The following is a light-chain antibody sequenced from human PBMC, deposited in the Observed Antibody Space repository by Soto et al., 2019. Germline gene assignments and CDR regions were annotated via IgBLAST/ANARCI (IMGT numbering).Light chain of an antibody. CDR3: QQYDSLPRT. V-gene: IGKV3-15*01. CDR1: QSVSSN. J-gene: IGKJ1*01. CDR2: GAS. Sequence: ELVMTQAPAPLAVSPGGRCTLSCPASQSVSSNLAWYQQKHGQXARXXIYGASTRATGIPARFSGSGSGTELTITIGRLEPEDCEVYDCQQYDSLPRTFGQGTKVDIK.